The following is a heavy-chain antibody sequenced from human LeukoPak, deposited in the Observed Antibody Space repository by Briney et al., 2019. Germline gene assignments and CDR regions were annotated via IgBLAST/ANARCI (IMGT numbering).Heavy chain of an antibody. CDR3: AREVSGGNSYYFDY. CDR1: GGSFSGYY. Sequence: SETLSLTCAVYGGSFSGYYWSWIRQPPGKGLEWIGEINHSGSTNYNPSLKSRVTISVDTSKNQFSLKLSSVTAADTAVYYCAREVSGGNSYYFDYGGQGTLVTVS. D-gene: IGHD2-21*02. CDR2: INHSGST. J-gene: IGHJ4*02. V-gene: IGHV4-34*01.